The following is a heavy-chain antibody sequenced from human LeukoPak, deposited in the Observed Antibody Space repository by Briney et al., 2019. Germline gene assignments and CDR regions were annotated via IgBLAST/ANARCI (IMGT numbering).Heavy chain of an antibody. V-gene: IGHV1-2*02. J-gene: IGHJ4*02. CDR1: GYTFTGYY. CDR3: ARFWLDSSGPWVVDGYFDY. Sequence: GASVKVSCKASGYTFTGYYMHWVRQAPGQGLEWMGWINPNSGGTNYAQKFQGRVTMTRDTSISTAYMELSRLRSDDTAVYYCARFWLDSSGPWVVDGYFDYWGQGTLVTVSS. CDR2: INPNSGGT. D-gene: IGHD3-22*01.